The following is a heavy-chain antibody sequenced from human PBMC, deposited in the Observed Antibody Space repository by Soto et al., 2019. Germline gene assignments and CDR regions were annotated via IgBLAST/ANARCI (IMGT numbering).Heavy chain of an antibody. V-gene: IGHV4-59*01. CDR2: IYYSGST. D-gene: IGHD3-3*01. Sequence: SETLSLTCTVSGGSISSYYWSWIRQPPGKGLEWIGYIYYSGSTNYNPSLKSRVTISVDTSKNQFSLKLSSVTAADTAVYYCARGQRFSDWFDPWGQGTLVTVSS. J-gene: IGHJ5*02. CDR1: GGSISSYY. CDR3: ARGQRFSDWFDP.